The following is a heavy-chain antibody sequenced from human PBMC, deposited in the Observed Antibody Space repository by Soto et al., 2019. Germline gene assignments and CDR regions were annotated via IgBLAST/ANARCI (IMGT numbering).Heavy chain of an antibody. D-gene: IGHD3-3*01. V-gene: IGHV3-30-3*01. CDR2: ISYDGSNK. CDR3: ARGGFVLRFLLITGMDV. Sequence: ESGGGVVQPGRSLRLSCAASGFTFSSYAMHWVRQAPGKGLEWVAVISYDGSNKYYADSVKGRFTISRDNSKNTLYLQMNSLRAEDTAVYYCARGGFVLRFLLITGMDVWGQGTTVTVSS. J-gene: IGHJ6*02. CDR1: GFTFSSYA.